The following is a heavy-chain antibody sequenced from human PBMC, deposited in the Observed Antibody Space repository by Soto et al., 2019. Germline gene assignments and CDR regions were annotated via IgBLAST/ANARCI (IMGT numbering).Heavy chain of an antibody. CDR1: GFSLRISGVG. V-gene: IGHV2-5*02. J-gene: IGHJ3*02. CDR2: IYWDDDK. Sequence: QITLKESGPTLVKPTQTLTLTCTFSGFSLRISGVGVGWIRQPPGKALEWLALIYWDDDKRYSPSLKSRLTITKDTPKNQVVLTMTNIDPVDTATYYCAHSATVSDAFDIWGQGTMVTVSS. CDR3: AHSATVSDAFDI. D-gene: IGHD2-15*01.